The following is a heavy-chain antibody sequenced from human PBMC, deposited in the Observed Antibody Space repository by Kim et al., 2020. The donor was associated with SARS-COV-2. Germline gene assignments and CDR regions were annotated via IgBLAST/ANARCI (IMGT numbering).Heavy chain of an antibody. Sequence: GGSLRLSCAASGFTFSSYGMHWVRQAPGKGLEWVAVISYDGSNKYYADSVKGRFTISRDNSKNTLYLQMNSLRAEDTAVYYCAKERGTVTTQYYFDYWGQGTLVTVSS. J-gene: IGHJ4*02. CDR3: AKERGTVTTQYYFDY. D-gene: IGHD4-17*01. CDR1: GFTFSSYG. CDR2: ISYDGSNK. V-gene: IGHV3-30*18.